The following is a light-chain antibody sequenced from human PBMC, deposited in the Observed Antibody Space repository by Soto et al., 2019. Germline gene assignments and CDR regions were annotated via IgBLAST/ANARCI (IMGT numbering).Light chain of an antibody. CDR1: QSVSSSY. J-gene: IGKJ1*01. CDR3: QQYGSSPKT. CDR2: GAS. V-gene: IGKV3-20*01. Sequence: EIVLTQSPGTLSLSPGERATLSCRASQSVSSSYSAWYQQKPGQAPRLLIYGASNRATGIPDRFSGSGSGTDFTLTISRLEPEDFAVYYCQQYGSSPKTFGQGTKV.